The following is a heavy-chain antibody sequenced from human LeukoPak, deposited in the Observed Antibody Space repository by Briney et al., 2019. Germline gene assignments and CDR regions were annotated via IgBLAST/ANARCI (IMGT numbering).Heavy chain of an antibody. V-gene: IGHV3-7*01. CDR1: GFTFSHYW. CDR2: IKEDGSEK. Sequence: PGGSLRLSYAPSGFTFSHYWMSWVRQAPGKGLEWVANIKEDGSEKYYVDSVKGRFTISRDNAKNSLSLQVNSLRAEDTAVYYCARSRSGYYEDYWGQGTLVTVSS. CDR3: ARSRSGYYEDY. J-gene: IGHJ4*02. D-gene: IGHD3-22*01.